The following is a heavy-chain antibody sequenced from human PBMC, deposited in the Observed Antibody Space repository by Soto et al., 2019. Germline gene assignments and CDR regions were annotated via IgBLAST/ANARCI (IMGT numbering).Heavy chain of an antibody. Sequence: EVQLLESGGGLVQPGESLRLSCAASGFTFSIYAMMWVRQPPGKGQEWVAGMTGSGGDIRYADSVKGRFTISKDNSKNTQYLQMNSLRAEDTAMYYCAKDAVYGDGLWLAANWGQGTLVTVSS. D-gene: IGHD2-21*02. J-gene: IGHJ4*02. CDR3: AKDAVYGDGLWLAAN. CDR2: MTGSGGDI. V-gene: IGHV3-23*01. CDR1: GFTFSIYA.